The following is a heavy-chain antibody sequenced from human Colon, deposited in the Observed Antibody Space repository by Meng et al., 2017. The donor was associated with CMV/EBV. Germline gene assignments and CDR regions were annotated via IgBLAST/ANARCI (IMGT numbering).Heavy chain of an antibody. D-gene: IGHD2-2*02. CDR3: ARDNLYSVNTDWLDP. CDR1: GGSVSGDISY. CDR2: VSYTGSS. Sequence: SETLSLTCTVPGGSVSGDISYWSWIRQAPGKGLEWIGYVSYTGSSDYNPSLKGPVTISLDTPRNQISLRLTSVTAADTCVYYCARDNLYSVNTDWLDPWGQGTLVTVSS. V-gene: IGHV4-61*01. J-gene: IGHJ5*02.